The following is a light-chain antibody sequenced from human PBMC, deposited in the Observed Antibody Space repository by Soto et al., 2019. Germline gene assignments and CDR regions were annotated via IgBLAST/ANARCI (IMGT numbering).Light chain of an antibody. CDR2: DVN. CDR3: NSYTTFSQRV. CDR1: SSDVGGYNY. Sequence: QSALTQPASVSGSPGQSITISCTGTSSDVGGYNYVSWYQQHPGKAPELIIYDVNNRPSGVSTRFSGSKSGNTASLTISGLQAEDEADYYCNSYTTFSQRVFGTGTKVTVL. J-gene: IGLJ1*01. V-gene: IGLV2-14*01.